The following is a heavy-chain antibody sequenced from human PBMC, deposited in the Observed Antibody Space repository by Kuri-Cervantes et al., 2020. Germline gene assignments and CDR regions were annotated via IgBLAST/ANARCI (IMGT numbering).Heavy chain of an antibody. Sequence: GGSLRLSCAASGFTFSSYAMSWVRQAPGKGLEWVSVIYSGGSTYYADSVKGRFTISRDNSKNTLYLQMNSLRAEDTAVYYCARDGDRITMIGGWFDPWGQGTLVTVSS. CDR3: ARDGDRITMIGGWFDP. J-gene: IGHJ5*02. CDR1: GFTFSSYA. V-gene: IGHV3-66*01. D-gene: IGHD3-22*01. CDR2: IYSGGST.